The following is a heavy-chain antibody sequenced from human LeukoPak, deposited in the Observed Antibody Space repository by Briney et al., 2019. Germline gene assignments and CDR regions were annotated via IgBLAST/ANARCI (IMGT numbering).Heavy chain of an antibody. D-gene: IGHD6-19*01. V-gene: IGHV3-23*01. Sequence: PGGSLRLSCAASGFTFTNYAMSWVRQAPGKGLEWVSAISGSGTSTYYADSVKGRFTISRDNSKNTLYLQMNSLRAEDTAVYYCAKDLLKEQWLVQASIDYWGQGTLVTVSS. J-gene: IGHJ4*02. CDR3: AKDLLKEQWLVQASIDY. CDR2: ISGSGTST. CDR1: GFTFTNYA.